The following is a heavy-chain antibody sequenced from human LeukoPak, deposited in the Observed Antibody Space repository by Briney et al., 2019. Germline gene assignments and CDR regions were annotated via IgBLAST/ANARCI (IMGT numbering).Heavy chain of an antibody. CDR1: GYTFADYY. V-gene: IGHV1-2*02. D-gene: IGHD6-19*01. Sequence: ASVKVSCKASGYTFADYYIHWVRQAPGQGLEWVGWMNPNSGDTNYARSFQGRVTMTRDTSISTAYMELSRLRFDDTAVYYCAKVLGRGIELGYSSSWGRGNFDFWGQGTLVTVSS. CDR2: MNPNSGDT. CDR3: AKVLGRGIELGYSSSWGRGNFDF. J-gene: IGHJ4*02.